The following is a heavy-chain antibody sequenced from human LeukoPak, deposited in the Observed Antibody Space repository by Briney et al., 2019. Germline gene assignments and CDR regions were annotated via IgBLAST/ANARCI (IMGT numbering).Heavy chain of an antibody. D-gene: IGHD5-12*01. CDR3: ARNPYWCYELGRLYY. V-gene: IGHV3-23*01. Sequence: PGGSLRLSCAASGFTFSSYAMSWVRQAPGKGLEWVSAISGSGGSTYYADSVKGRFTISRDDSKNTLYLQMNSLRAEDTAVYYCARNPYWCYELGRLYYWGQGTLVTVSS. CDR2: ISGSGGST. J-gene: IGHJ4*02. CDR1: GFTFSSYA.